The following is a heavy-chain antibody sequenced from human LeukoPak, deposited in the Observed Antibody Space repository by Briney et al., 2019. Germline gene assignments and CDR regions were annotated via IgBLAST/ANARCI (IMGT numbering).Heavy chain of an antibody. CDR2: ISAYNGNT. D-gene: IGHD3-10*01. CDR3: ARGSGPVDYYGMDV. Sequence: ASVKVPCKASGYTFTSYGISWVRQAPGQGLEWMGWISAYNGNTNYAQKLQGRVTMTTDTSTSTAYMELRSLRSDDTAVYYCARGSGPVDYYGMDVWGQGATVTISS. V-gene: IGHV1-18*01. J-gene: IGHJ6*02. CDR1: GYTFTSYG.